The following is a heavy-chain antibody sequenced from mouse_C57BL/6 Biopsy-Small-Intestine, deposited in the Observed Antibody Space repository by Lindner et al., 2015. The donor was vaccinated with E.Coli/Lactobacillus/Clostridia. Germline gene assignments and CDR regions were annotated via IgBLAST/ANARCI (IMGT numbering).Heavy chain of an antibody. CDR1: GYTFTGHY. CDR2: INPNSGST. J-gene: IGHJ4*01. CDR3: ARDGLAWENWFDP. V-gene: IGHV1-64*01. D-gene: IGHD4-1*01. Sequence: SVKVSCKASGYTFTGHYIHWVRQAPGQGLEWMGRINPNSGSTNFAQNFQGRVTLTRDTSINTAYMELSSLRSDDTAVYYCARDGLAWENWFDPWGQGTQVTVSS.